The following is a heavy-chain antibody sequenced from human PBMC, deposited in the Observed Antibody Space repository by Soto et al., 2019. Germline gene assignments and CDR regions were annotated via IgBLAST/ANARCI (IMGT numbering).Heavy chain of an antibody. J-gene: IGHJ6*02. Sequence: QVQLVQSGAAVSKPGSSVKVSCKASGGTFGIYAIGWVRQAPGQGLEWMGGIIPAFGTTKNAQKFQDRVDMTADESTNNVYMKLKGLRFDDTAVYYRARGPRQMLYGPTRDGMDVWGPGTTLLVSS. CDR1: GGTFGIYA. D-gene: IGHD2-2*02. CDR3: ARGPRQMLYGPTRDGMDV. V-gene: IGHV1-69*01. CDR2: IIPAFGTT.